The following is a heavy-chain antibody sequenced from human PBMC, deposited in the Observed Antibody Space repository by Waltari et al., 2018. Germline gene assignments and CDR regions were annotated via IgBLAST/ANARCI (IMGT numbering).Heavy chain of an antibody. J-gene: IGHJ4*02. V-gene: IGHV4-34*01. CDR1: GGSFSGYY. Sequence: QVQLQQWGAGLLKPSETLSLTCAVYGGSFSGYYWSWIRQPPGKGLEWIGEINHSGSTNYNPSLKSRVTISVDTSKNQFSLKLSSVTAADTAVYYCARISPRAGYGFDYWGQGTLVTVSS. D-gene: IGHD5-18*01. CDR2: INHSGST. CDR3: ARISPRAGYGFDY.